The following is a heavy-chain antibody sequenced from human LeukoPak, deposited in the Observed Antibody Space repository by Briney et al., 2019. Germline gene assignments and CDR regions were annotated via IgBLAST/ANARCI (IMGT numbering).Heavy chain of an antibody. CDR3: ARDPNCGGDCYIFDY. CDR1: GFTFDDYT. V-gene: IGHV3-21*01. Sequence: KPGGSLRLSCAASGFTFDDYTMHWVRQAPGKGLEWVSSISSSSSYISYADSVKGRFTISRDNAKNSLYLQMNSLRAEDTAVYYCARDPNCGGDCYIFDYWGQGTLVTVSS. D-gene: IGHD2-21*02. CDR2: ISSSSSYI. J-gene: IGHJ4*02.